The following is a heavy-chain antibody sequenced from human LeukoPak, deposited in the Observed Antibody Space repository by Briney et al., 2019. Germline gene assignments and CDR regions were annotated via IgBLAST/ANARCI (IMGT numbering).Heavy chain of an antibody. D-gene: IGHD3-22*01. V-gene: IGHV4-39*01. CDR3: ATHPHSSYGSSDSHSGFEDY. CDR2: IYYSGTT. J-gene: IGHJ4*02. Sequence: PSETLSLTCTVSGGSISSGGYYWSWIRQHPGKGLEWIGYIYYSGTTYYNPSLKSRVTISIDRSKNQFSLKLSSVTAADTAVYYCATHPHSSYGSSDSHSGFEDYWGQGTLVIVSS. CDR1: GGSISSGGYY.